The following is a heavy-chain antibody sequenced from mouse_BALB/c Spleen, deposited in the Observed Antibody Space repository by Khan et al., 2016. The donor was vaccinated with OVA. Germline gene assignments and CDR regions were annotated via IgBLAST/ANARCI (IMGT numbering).Heavy chain of an antibody. CDR1: GYSITSDYA. V-gene: IGHV3-2*02. CDR3: ARLGPWFTY. CDR2: ISYSGST. Sequence: EVKLLESGPGLVKPSQSLSLTCTVTGYSITSDYAWNWIRQFPGIKLEWMGYISYSGSTSYNPSLKSRISITRDTSKNQFFLQLNSVTTEDTATYYCARLGPWFTYWGQGTLVTVSA. D-gene: IGHD4-1*01. J-gene: IGHJ3*01.